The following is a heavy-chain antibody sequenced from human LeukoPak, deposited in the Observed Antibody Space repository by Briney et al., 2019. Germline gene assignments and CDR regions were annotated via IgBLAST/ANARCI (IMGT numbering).Heavy chain of an antibody. V-gene: IGHV3-23*01. CDR1: RFSLSGYA. Sequence: PGGALRLSCADSRFSLSGYAMSSVREALGKGLEWVSPICGSGGSTYYADSVKGRLTISRDNSKNTLSLPMNSLRAEDTAVYYCAKDQSYYDSSGYSRQEYYSDYWGQGTLVTVSS. D-gene: IGHD3-22*01. CDR2: ICGSGGST. J-gene: IGHJ4*02. CDR3: AKDQSYYDSSGYSRQEYYSDY.